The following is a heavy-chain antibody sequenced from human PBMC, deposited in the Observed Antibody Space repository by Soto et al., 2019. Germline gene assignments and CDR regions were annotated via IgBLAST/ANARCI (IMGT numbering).Heavy chain of an antibody. D-gene: IGHD3-16*02. CDR3: ARGRGYYDYIWGSYRPSSGRV. Sequence: QVQLQQWGAGLLKPSETLSLTCAVYGGSFSGYYWSWIRQPPGKGLEWIGEINHSGSTNYNPSLKSRVTISVDTSKNQFSLKLSSVTAADTAVYYCARGRGYYDYIWGSYRPSSGRVWGQGTLVTVSS. CDR2: INHSGST. CDR1: GGSFSGYY. V-gene: IGHV4-34*01. J-gene: IGHJ4*02.